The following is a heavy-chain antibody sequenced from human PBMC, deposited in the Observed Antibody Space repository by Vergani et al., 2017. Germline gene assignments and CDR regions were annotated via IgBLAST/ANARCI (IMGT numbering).Heavy chain of an antibody. D-gene: IGHD5-18*01. J-gene: IGHJ4*02. CDR2: IIPVLGIA. CDR3: ARDRDTAMVHIY. Sequence: QVQLVQSGAEVKQPGSSVKVSCKASGGTFSSYTISWVRQAPGQGLEWMGRIIPVLGIANYAQKFQGRVTITADKSTSTAYMELSSLRSEDTAVYYCARDRDTAMVHIYWGQGTLVTVSS. CDR1: GGTFSSYT. V-gene: IGHV1-69*08.